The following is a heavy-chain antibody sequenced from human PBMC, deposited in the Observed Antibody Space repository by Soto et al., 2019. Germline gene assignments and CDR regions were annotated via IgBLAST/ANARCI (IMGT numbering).Heavy chain of an antibody. CDR3: ASVETQRYYYGMDV. V-gene: IGHV1-69*12. CDR1: GGTFSSYA. J-gene: IGHJ6*02. D-gene: IGHD2-15*01. CDR2: IIPIFGTA. Sequence: QVQLVQSGAGVKKPGSSVKVSCKASGGTFSSYAISWVRQAPGQGLEWMGGIIPIFGTADYAQKFQGRVTIXAXEXTSTADMELSSLRSEDTAVYYCASVETQRYYYGMDVWGQGTTVTVSS.